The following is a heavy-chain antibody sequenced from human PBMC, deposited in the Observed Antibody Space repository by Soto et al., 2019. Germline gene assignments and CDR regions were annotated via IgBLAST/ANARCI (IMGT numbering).Heavy chain of an antibody. CDR3: ARDPQRYYYILTAPPPPYGMDV. Sequence: PGGSLRLSCAASGFTFSSYGMHWVRQAPGKGLEWVAVIWYDGSNKYYADSVKGRFTISRDNSKNTLYLQMNSLRAEDTAVYYCARDPQRYYYILTAPPPPYGMDVWGQGTTVTVSS. CDR2: IWYDGSNK. V-gene: IGHV3-33*01. J-gene: IGHJ6*02. CDR1: GFTFSSYG. D-gene: IGHD3-9*01.